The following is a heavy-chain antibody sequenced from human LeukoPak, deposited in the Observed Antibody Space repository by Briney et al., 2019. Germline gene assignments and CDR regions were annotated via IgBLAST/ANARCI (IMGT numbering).Heavy chain of an antibody. CDR3: ARRGAAGYYYYMDV. CDR2: IYYSGST. Sequence: PLETLSLTCTVSGGSISSYYWSWIRQPPGKGLEWIGYIYYSGSTNYSPSLKIRVTISVDTSKTQFTLKLSSVTAADTAVYYCARRGAAGYYYYMDVWGKGTTVTVSS. J-gene: IGHJ6*03. V-gene: IGHV4-59*08. CDR1: GGSISSYY. D-gene: IGHD1-26*01.